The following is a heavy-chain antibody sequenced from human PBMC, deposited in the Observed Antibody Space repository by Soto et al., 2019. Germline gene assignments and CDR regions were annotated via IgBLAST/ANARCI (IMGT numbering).Heavy chain of an antibody. D-gene: IGHD2-21*01. CDR3: AREHIPGWSDP. V-gene: IGHV3-11*01. J-gene: IGHJ5*02. CDR1: GVTFSDYY. Sequence: GGSLRLSCAASGVTFSDYYMSWIRQAPGKGLEWVSYISSSGSTIYYADSVKGRFTISRDNAKNSLYLQINSLRAEDTAVYYCAREHIPGWSDPWGQGTLVTVSS. CDR2: ISSSGSTI.